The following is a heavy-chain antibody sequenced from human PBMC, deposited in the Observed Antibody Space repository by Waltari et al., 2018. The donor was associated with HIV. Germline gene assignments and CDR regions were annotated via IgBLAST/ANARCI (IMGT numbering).Heavy chain of an antibody. Sequence: EVQLVESGGGLIQPGGSLRLSCAASGFTVSSNYMSWVRQAPGKGLEGVSVIYSGGSTYYADSVKGRFTISRDNSKNTLYLQMNSLRAEDTAVYYCARERRDGYNRFWYFDLWGRGTLVTVSS. CDR3: ARERRDGYNRFWYFDL. CDR1: GFTVSSNY. D-gene: IGHD5-12*01. J-gene: IGHJ2*01. CDR2: IYSGGST. V-gene: IGHV3-53*01.